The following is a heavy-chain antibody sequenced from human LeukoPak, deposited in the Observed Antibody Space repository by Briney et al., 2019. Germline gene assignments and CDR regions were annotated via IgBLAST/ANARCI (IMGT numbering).Heavy chain of an antibody. CDR2: ISWNSGSI. J-gene: IGHJ3*02. V-gene: IGHV3-9*01. Sequence: GGSLRLSCAASGFTFDDYAMHWVRQAPGKGLEWVSGISWNSGSIGYADSVKGRFTISRDNAKSSLYLQMNSLRAEDTALYYCAKGRPMYDSKPLAFDIWGQGTMVTVSS. CDR3: AKGRPMYDSKPLAFDI. D-gene: IGHD3-22*01. CDR1: GFTFDDYA.